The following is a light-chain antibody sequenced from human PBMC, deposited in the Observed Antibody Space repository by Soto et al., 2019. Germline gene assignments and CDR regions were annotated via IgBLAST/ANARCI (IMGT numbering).Light chain of an antibody. V-gene: IGLV2-14*01. CDR2: EVS. CDR1: NSDVGTYNY. J-gene: IGLJ3*02. Sequence: QSALTQPASVSGSPGQSITISCTGTNSDVGTYNYVSWYQQHPAKTPKLIIYEVSDRPSGISTRFSAYKSDNTASLTISGLQAEDEADYYCCSYTTNNTWVFGGGTKVTVL. CDR3: CSYTTNNTWV.